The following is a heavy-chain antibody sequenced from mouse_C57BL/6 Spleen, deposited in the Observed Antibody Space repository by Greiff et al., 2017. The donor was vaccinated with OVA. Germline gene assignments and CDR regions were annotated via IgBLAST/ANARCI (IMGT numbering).Heavy chain of an antibody. J-gene: IGHJ4*01. CDR1: GYTFTSYW. Sequence: QVQLQQPGAELVKPGASVKLSCKASGYTFTSYWMQWVKQRPGQGLEWIGEIDPSDSYTNYNQKFKGKATLTVDTATSTAYMQLSSLTSEDSAVYYCARSPRTTVTVYAMDYWGQGTSVTVSS. CDR2: IDPSDSYT. D-gene: IGHD1-1*01. V-gene: IGHV1-50*01. CDR3: ARSPRTTVTVYAMDY.